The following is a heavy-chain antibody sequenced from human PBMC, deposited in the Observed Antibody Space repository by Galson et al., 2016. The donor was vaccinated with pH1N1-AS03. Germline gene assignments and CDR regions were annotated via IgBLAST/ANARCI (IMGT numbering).Heavy chain of an antibody. Sequence: SLRLSCAASGFTFSNYIMNWVRQAPGKGLAWVSSISSSSSYIYSADSVKGRFTISRDNAKNSLYLQMNSLRAEDTAVYYCARGPASTFDYWGQGTLVTVSS. CDR3: ARGPASTFDY. CDR1: GFTFSNYI. D-gene: IGHD2-15*01. J-gene: IGHJ4*02. V-gene: IGHV3-21*01. CDR2: ISSSSSYI.